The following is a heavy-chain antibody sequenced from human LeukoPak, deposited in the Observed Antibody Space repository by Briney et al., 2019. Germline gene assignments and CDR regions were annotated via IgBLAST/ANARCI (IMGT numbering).Heavy chain of an antibody. CDR1: GFSFSRYG. V-gene: IGHV3-33*01. Sequence: GGSLRLSCAASGFSFSRYGMYWVRQAPGKGLEWVALIWYDGSSEYYADSVKGRFTISRDTSKKTLYLQMNSLRAEDTAVYFCARGAEDTPGTYIDAFEFWGQGTMVTVSS. J-gene: IGHJ3*01. CDR2: IWYDGSSE. CDR3: ARGAEDTPGTYIDAFEF. D-gene: IGHD3-10*01.